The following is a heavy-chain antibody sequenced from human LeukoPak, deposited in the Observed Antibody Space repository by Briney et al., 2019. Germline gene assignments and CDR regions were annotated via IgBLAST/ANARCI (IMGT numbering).Heavy chain of an antibody. CDR2: IIPIFGTA. V-gene: IGHV1-69*05. CDR1: GGTFSSYA. J-gene: IGHJ6*03. Sequence: SVKVSCKASGGTFSSYAISWVRQAPGQGLEWMGGIIPIFGTANYAQKFQGRVTMTTDTSMSTAYMELSRLTSDDTAVYYCARDQDPGSGTYYYYYMDVWGKGTTVTISS. CDR3: ARDQDPGSGTYYYYYMDV. D-gene: IGHD3-10*01.